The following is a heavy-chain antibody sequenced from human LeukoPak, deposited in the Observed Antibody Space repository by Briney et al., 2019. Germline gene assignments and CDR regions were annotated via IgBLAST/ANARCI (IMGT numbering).Heavy chain of an antibody. CDR3: ARDYSRWHGDFDV. Sequence: GGSLRLSCVASASEFTFNRYWMSWVRQAPGKGLQWVANIKHDGGEAFYVDSVKGRFTISRDNAQNSLYLQMNSLRDEDSGVYFCARDYSRWHGDFDVWGQGTMVTVSS. J-gene: IGHJ3*01. CDR1: EFTFNRYW. CDR2: IKHDGGEA. V-gene: IGHV3-7*01. D-gene: IGHD6-13*01.